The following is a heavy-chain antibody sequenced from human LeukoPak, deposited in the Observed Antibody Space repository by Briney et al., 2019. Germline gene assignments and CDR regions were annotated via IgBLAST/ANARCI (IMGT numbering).Heavy chain of an antibody. V-gene: IGHV4-39*01. Sequence: SETLSLTCTVSGGSISSSSYYWGWIRQPPGKGREWIGSIYYSGSTYYNPSLKSRATISVDTSKNQFSLKLSSVTAADTAVYYCARVLPGTVAVAGTRVFDIWGQGTMVTVSS. CDR2: IYYSGST. D-gene: IGHD6-19*01. CDR3: ARVLPGTVAVAGTRVFDI. CDR1: GGSISSSSYY. J-gene: IGHJ3*02.